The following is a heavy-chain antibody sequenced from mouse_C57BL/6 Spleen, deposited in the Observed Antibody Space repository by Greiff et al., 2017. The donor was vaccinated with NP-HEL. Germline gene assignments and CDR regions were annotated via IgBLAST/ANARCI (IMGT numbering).Heavy chain of an antibody. J-gene: IGHJ2*01. CDR3: ASLEDYCDY. D-gene: IGHD6-2*01. CDR1: GYAFTNYL. V-gene: IGHV1-54*01. CDR2: INPGSGGT. Sequence: QVQLQQSGAELVRPGTSVKVSCKASGYAFTNYLIEWVKQRPGQGLEWIGVINPGSGGTNYNEKFKGKATLTADKSSSTAYMQLSSLTSEDSAVYFCASLEDYCDYWGQGTTLTVSS.